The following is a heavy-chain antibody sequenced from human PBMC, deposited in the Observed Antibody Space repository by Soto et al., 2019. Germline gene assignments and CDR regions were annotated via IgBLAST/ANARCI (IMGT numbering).Heavy chain of an antibody. J-gene: IGHJ4*02. CDR1: GGSISSYY. V-gene: IGHV4-59*08. Sequence: QVQLQESGPGLVKPSETLSLTCTVSGGSISSYYWSWIRQPPGKGLEWIGYIYYSGSTNYNPSLKSRVTTSVDTSKNQFSLKLSSVTAADTAVYYCASQSIAVAGRPFDYWGQGTLVTVSS. D-gene: IGHD6-19*01. CDR3: ASQSIAVAGRPFDY. CDR2: IYYSGST.